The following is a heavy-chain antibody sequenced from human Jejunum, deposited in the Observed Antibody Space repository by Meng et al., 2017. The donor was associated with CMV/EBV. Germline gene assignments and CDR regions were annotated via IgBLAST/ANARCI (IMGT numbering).Heavy chain of an antibody. J-gene: IGHJ4*02. Sequence: ASGYTFSNCAMYWVRRAPGRGLEWVAFISHDGRNQHYTDSVEGRFTTSKDNSQNTLYLQMDNLAPEDTAVYYCARDYSVTGWPPDSWGQGTLVTVSS. CDR1: GYTFSNCA. D-gene: IGHD5/OR15-5a*01. V-gene: IGHV3-30*04. CDR2: ISHDGRNQ. CDR3: ARDYSVTGWPPDS.